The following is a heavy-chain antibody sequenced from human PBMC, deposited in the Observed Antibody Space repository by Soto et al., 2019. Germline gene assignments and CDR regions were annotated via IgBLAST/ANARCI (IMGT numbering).Heavy chain of an antibody. Sequence: XGSLRLSCAAAGFTFSRYWMAWVRQAPGKGLEWVANINQDVSQKLYVDSVRGRFTISRDNAKNSVYLQMNNLRADDTAVYYCAKIGYNDWDFDSWGQGTLVTVSS. CDR2: INQDVSQK. CDR3: AKIGYNDWDFDS. CDR1: GFTFSRYW. V-gene: IGHV3-7*01. D-gene: IGHD3-22*01. J-gene: IGHJ4*02.